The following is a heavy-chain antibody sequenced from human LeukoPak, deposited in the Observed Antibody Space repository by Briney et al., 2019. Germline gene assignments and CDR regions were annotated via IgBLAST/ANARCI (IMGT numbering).Heavy chain of an antibody. V-gene: IGHV3-9*01. CDR1: GFIFNNYA. Sequence: GGSLRLSCAGSGFIFNNYAMHWVRQPPGKGLEWVSGISWNSGTIDYADSVKGRFTISRDSSKNTLSLQMNSLRAEDTAVYYCARGGSSSHFDSWGQGTLVTVSS. D-gene: IGHD6-6*01. CDR3: ARGGSSSHFDS. CDR2: ISWNSGTI. J-gene: IGHJ4*02.